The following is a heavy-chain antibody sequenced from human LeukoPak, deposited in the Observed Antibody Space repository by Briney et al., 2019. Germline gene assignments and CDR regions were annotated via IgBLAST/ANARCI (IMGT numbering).Heavy chain of an antibody. Sequence: PSGTLSLTCAVSGGSISSSNWWSWVRQIPGKGLEWIGEIYHSGSTYYNPSLKSRVTISVGTSKNQFSLKLDSVTAADTAVYYCARGRYFDYWGQGTLVTVSS. CDR2: IYHSGST. J-gene: IGHJ4*02. V-gene: IGHV4-4*02. CDR3: ARGRYFDY. CDR1: GGSISSSNW.